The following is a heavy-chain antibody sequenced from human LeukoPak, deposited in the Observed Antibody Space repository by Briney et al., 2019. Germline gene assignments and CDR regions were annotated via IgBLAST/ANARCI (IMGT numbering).Heavy chain of an antibody. CDR3: ASSTGYSSGWWFDY. CDR1: GGSISSYY. V-gene: IGHV4-59*01. D-gene: IGHD6-19*01. Sequence: SETLSLTCTVSGGSISSYYWSWIRQPPGKGLEWIGYIYYSGSTNYNPSLKSRVTISVDTSKNQFSLKLSSVTAADTAVYYCASSTGYSSGWWFDYWGQGTLVTVSS. CDR2: IYYSGST. J-gene: IGHJ4*02.